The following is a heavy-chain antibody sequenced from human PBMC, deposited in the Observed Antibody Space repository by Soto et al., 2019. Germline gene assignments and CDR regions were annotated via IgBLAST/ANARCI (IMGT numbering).Heavy chain of an antibody. CDR1: GGSISSSSYY. CDR2: IYYSGST. CDR3: ASPPQKGDFWSGYPNHYYYYYMDV. D-gene: IGHD3-3*01. V-gene: IGHV4-39*01. Sequence: SETLSLTSTVSGGSISSSSYYWGWIRQPPGKGLEWIGRIYYSGSTYYNPSLKSRVTISVDTSKNQFSLKLSSVTAADTAVYYCASPPQKGDFWSGYPNHYYYYYMDVWGKGTTVT. J-gene: IGHJ6*03.